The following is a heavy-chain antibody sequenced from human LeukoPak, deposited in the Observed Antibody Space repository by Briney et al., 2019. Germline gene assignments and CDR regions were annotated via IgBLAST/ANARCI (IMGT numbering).Heavy chain of an antibody. J-gene: IGHJ4*02. D-gene: IGHD5-18*01. CDR2: IYSTGNT. V-gene: IGHV4-30-4*01. Sequence: PSETLSLTCTVSGGSISSGDRYWSWIRQSPGKGLEWIGYIYSTGNTYYNPSLKSRVIISVDTSENQFSLELNSVTAADTAVYYCARDSYSYGYGGFDYWGQGILVTVSS. CDR1: GGSISSGDRY. CDR3: ARDSYSYGYGGFDY.